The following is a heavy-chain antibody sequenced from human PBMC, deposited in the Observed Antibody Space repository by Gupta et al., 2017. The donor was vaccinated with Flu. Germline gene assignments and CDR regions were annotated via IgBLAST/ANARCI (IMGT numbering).Heavy chain of an antibody. V-gene: IGHV3-30*03. CDR3: ARVEFEATPFDY. CDR2: ISFDGSNK. Sequence: WVAVISFDGSNKYFAESVKGRFTISRDNSKNTLYLQMNSLRTEDTAVYYCARVEFEATPFDYRGQGTLVTVSS. J-gene: IGHJ4*02. D-gene: IGHD1-26*01.